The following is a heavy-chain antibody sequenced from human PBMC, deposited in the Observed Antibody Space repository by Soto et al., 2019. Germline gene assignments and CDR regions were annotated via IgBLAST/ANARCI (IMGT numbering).Heavy chain of an antibody. CDR3: ARDLSGYYEYYFDY. D-gene: IGHD3-22*01. CDR2: IYYSGST. J-gene: IGHJ4*02. V-gene: IGHV4-59*01. Sequence: SETLSLTCTVSGGSISSYYWSWIRQPPGKGLEWIGYIYYSGSTNYNPSLKSRVTISVDTSKNQFSLKLSPVTAADTAVYYCARDLSGYYEYYFDYWGQGTLVIFSS. CDR1: GGSISSYY.